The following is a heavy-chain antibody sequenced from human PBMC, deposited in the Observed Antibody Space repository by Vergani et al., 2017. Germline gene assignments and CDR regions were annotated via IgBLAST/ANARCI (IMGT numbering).Heavy chain of an antibody. Sequence: QVQLVESGGGVVQPGRSLRLSCAASEFTFSSYGMHWVRQAPGKGLEWVAVIWYDGSNKYYADSVKGRFTISRDNSKNTLYLQMNSLRAEDTAVYYCARDRDLYSYGPGPFDYWGQGTLVTVSS. V-gene: IGHV3-33*01. J-gene: IGHJ4*02. D-gene: IGHD5-18*01. CDR1: EFTFSSYG. CDR3: ARDRDLYSYGPGPFDY. CDR2: IWYDGSNK.